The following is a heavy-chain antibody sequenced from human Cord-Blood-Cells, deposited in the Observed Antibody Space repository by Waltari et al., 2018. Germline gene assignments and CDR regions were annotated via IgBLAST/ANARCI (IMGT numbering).Heavy chain of an antibody. CDR1: GGTFSSYA. Sequence: QVQLVQSGAEVKKPGSSVKVSCKASGGTFSSYAISWVRQAPGQGLVWMGGIIPIFGTANYAQKFQGRVTITADESTSTAYMELSSLRSEDTAVYYCASHYDSSGYYYYYGMDVWGQGTTVTVSS. J-gene: IGHJ6*02. CDR2: IIPIFGTA. D-gene: IGHD3-22*01. CDR3: ASHYDSSGYYYYYGMDV. V-gene: IGHV1-69*01.